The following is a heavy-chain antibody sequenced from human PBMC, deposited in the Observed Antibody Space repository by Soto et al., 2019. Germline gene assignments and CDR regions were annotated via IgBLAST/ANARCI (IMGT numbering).Heavy chain of an antibody. D-gene: IGHD3-22*01. V-gene: IGHV3-74*01. Sequence: EVQLVESGGGLVQPGGSLRLSCAASGFTFSSYWMHWVRQAPGKGLVWVSRINSDGSSTSYADSVKGRFTISRDNAKNTLYLQMNSLRAEDTAVYYCARVPYYYDSSGYSHFDYWGQGTLVTVSS. CDR3: ARVPYYYDSSGYSHFDY. J-gene: IGHJ4*02. CDR1: GFTFSSYW. CDR2: INSDGSST.